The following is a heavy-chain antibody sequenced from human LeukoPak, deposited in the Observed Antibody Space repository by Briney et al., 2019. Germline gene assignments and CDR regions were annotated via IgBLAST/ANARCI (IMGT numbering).Heavy chain of an antibody. CDR1: GGSFSGYY. CDR3: ARGGRRSNSYGYYVY. Sequence: SETLSLTCAVYGGSFSGYYWSWIRQPPGKGLEWIGEINHSGSTNCNPSLKSRVTISVDTSKNQFSLKLSSVTAADTAVYYCARGGRRSNSYGYYVYWGQGTLVTVSS. D-gene: IGHD5-18*01. J-gene: IGHJ4*02. V-gene: IGHV4-34*01. CDR2: INHSGST.